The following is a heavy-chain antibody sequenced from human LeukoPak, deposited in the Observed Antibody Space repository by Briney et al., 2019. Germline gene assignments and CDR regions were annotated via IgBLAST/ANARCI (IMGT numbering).Heavy chain of an antibody. CDR2: IKSKTDGGTT. CDR1: GFTFSNTW. Sequence: GGSLRLSCAASGFTFSNTWMSWVRQAPGKGLEWVGRIKSKTDGGTTDYAAPVKGRFIISRDDSKNTLYLQMNSLKTEDTAVYYCPTEGYSGWGGLYDYGAQGPLVTVS. V-gene: IGHV3-15*01. J-gene: IGHJ4*02. D-gene: IGHD5-12*01. CDR3: PTEGYSGWGGLYDY.